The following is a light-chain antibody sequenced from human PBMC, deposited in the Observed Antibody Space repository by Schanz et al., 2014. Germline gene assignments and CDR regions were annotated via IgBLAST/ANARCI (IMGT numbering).Light chain of an antibody. J-gene: IGKJ2*02. Sequence: EIVMTQSPATLSVSPGERATLSCRASQSVSSNLAWYQQKPDQTPRLLIYGASTRATGIPARFSGRGSGTDFTLTISSLAPEDFAVYYCQQRSTWRGTFGQGTKLEIK. V-gene: IGKV3-11*01. CDR2: GAS. CDR1: QSVSSN. CDR3: QQRSTWRGT.